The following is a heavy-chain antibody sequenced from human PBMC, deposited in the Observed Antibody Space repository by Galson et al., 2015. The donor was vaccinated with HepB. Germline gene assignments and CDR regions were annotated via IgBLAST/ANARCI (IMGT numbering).Heavy chain of an antibody. CDR1: GFTFSSYS. J-gene: IGHJ5*02. CDR3: ARDSIRHGSGSYYWFDP. V-gene: IGHV3-48*02. Sequence: SLRLSCAASGFTFSSYSMNWVRQAPGKGLEWVPYISSSSSTIYHADSVKGRFTISRDNAKNSLYLQMNSLRDEDTAVYYCARDSIRHGSGSYYWFDPWGQGTLVTVSS. D-gene: IGHD3-10*01. CDR2: ISSSSSTI.